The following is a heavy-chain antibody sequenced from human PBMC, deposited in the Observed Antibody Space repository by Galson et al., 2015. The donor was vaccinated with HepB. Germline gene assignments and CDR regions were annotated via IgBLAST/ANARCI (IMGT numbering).Heavy chain of an antibody. J-gene: IGHJ6*02. CDR2: ISYGGSNK. D-gene: IGHD3-10*01. CDR1: GFTFSSYG. CDR3: AKVFEFGRDYYFYAMDV. V-gene: IGHV3-30*18. Sequence: SLRLSCAASGFTFSSYGMHWVRQAPGKGLERVEVISYGGSNKNYADSVKGRFTISRDNSKNTLYLQMNSLRADDTAVYYCAKVFEFGRDYYFYAMDVWGQGTTVTVSS.